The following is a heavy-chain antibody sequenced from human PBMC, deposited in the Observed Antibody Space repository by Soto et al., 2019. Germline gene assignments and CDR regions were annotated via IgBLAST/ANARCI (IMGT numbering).Heavy chain of an antibody. J-gene: IGHJ4*02. V-gene: IGHV1-8*02. CDR1: GYNYNTFD. CDR3: AGGNFRY. Sequence: GSVKVSCQATGYNYNTFDIYWVRQATGHGLEWMGWMNPNSGNTGYAQELRGRVTMTRNTSNTTAYMELTSLTSDDTGVYYCAGGNFRYWGQGTLVTVSS. CDR2: MNPNSGNT.